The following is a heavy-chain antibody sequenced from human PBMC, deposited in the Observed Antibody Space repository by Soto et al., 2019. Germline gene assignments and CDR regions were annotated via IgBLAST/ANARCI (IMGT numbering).Heavy chain of an antibody. CDR2: INHSGST. D-gene: IGHD4-4*01. Sequence: SETLSLTCAVYGGSFSGYDWSWSRQPPGKGLEWIGEINHSGSTNYNPSLKSRVTISVDTSKNQFSLKLSSVTAADTAVYYCARGSPTVTTITSYFYMYVWGDARTITV. J-gene: IGHJ6*03. CDR1: GGSFSGYD. CDR3: ARGSPTVTTITSYFYMYV. V-gene: IGHV4-34*01.